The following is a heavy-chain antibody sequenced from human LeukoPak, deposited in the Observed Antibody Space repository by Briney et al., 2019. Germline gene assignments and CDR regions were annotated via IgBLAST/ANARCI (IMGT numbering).Heavy chain of an antibody. D-gene: IGHD3-16*01. J-gene: IGHJ4*02. CDR3: ARERTLGY. Sequence: PGGSLRLSCAASGFTFSDYYMSWIRQAPGKGLEWVSYISSSSSYTNYADSVKGRFTISRDNAKNSLYLQMNSLTDGDTAVYYCARERTLGYWGQGTLVTVSS. CDR2: ISSSSSYT. V-gene: IGHV3-11*06. CDR1: GFTFSDYY.